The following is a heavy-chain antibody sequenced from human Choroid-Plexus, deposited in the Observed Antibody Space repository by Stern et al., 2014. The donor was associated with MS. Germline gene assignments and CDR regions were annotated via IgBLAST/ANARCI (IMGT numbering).Heavy chain of an antibody. CDR2: VSDDGSNK. CDR1: GFTFGSCA. CDR3: AKDRQYLTYFFDH. J-gene: IGHJ5*02. V-gene: IGHV3-30*18. Sequence: DQLVESGGGVVQPGRPLRLSCVASGFTFGSCAMHWVRQPPGKGLEWVAGVSDDGSNKYYADSVKGRFTISRDNSQNTLYMQMSSLRPEDTAVYYCAKDRQYLTYFFDHWGQGSLVTVSS. D-gene: IGHD2/OR15-2a*01.